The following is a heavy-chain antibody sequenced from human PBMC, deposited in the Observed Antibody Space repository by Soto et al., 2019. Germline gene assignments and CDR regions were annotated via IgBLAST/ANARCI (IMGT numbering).Heavy chain of an antibody. V-gene: IGHV6-1*01. J-gene: IGHJ5*01. D-gene: IGHD2-8*01. CDR3: ARLIGNSWLDS. Sequence: QVQLQQSGPGLVKPSQTLSLTCAISGDSVSTNSATWDWIRQSPSRGLEWLGRTYYRSKWDYDYAASVKGRININPDTANNQVSLHLDSVTPDDTAVYYCARLIGNSWLDSWGQGTLGTVSS. CDR2: TYYRSKWDY. CDR1: GDSVSTNSAT.